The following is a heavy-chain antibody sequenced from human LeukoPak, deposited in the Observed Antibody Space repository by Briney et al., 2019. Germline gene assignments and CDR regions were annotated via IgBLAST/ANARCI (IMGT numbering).Heavy chain of an antibody. V-gene: IGHV3-48*02. Sequence: GGSLRLSCAASGFXFSSYSINWVRQAPGKGREWVSYISSSSSTIYYADSVKGRFTISRDNAKNSLYLQMNSLRDEDTAVYYCARDLGDSSGYPDYWGQGTLVTVSS. J-gene: IGHJ4*02. CDR3: ARDLGDSSGYPDY. CDR1: GFXFSSYS. D-gene: IGHD3-22*01. CDR2: ISSSSSTI.